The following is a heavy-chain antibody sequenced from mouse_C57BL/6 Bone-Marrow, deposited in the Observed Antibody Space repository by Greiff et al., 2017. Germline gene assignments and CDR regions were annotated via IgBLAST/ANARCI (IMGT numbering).Heavy chain of an antibody. J-gene: IGHJ2*01. V-gene: IGHV3-6*01. CDR2: ISYDGSN. Sequence: EVKLVESGPGLVKPSQSLSLTCSVTGYSITSGYYWNWIRQFPGNKLEWMGYISYDGSNNYNPSLKNRISITRDTSKNQFFLKLNSVTTEDTATYYCAREGIYDGYYYYFDYWGQGTTLTVSS. D-gene: IGHD2-3*01. CDR1: GYSITSGYY. CDR3: AREGIYDGYYYYFDY.